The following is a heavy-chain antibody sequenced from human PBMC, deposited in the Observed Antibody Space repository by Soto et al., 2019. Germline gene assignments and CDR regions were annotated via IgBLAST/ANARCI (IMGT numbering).Heavy chain of an antibody. V-gene: IGHV3-21*01. Sequence: GGSLRLSCAASGFTFSSYSMNWVRQAPGKGLEWVSSISSSSSYIYYADSVKGRFTISRDNAKNPLYLQMNSLRAEDTAVYYCAREMATVIYYYYYGMDVWGQGTTVTVSS. D-gene: IGHD4-4*01. J-gene: IGHJ6*02. CDR2: ISSSSSYI. CDR3: AREMATVIYYYYYGMDV. CDR1: GFTFSSYS.